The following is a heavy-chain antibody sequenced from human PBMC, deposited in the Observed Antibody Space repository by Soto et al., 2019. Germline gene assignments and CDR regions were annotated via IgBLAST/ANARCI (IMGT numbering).Heavy chain of an antibody. CDR1: GFTFSRYA. Sequence: GSLRLSCAASGFTFSRYAMHWVRQAPGEGLEWVAVISRDGSSKYYGDSVKDRFTVSRDNSNNTLYLSMTSLRPDDTAVFYCARSRNGAVPDSINFWGQGTLVTVSS. J-gene: IGHJ4*02. D-gene: IGHD2-8*01. CDR2: ISRDGSSK. V-gene: IGHV3-30-3*01. CDR3: ARSRNGAVPDSINF.